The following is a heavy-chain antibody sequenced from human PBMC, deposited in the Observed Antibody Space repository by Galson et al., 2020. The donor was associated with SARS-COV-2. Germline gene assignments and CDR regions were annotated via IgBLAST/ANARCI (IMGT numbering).Heavy chain of an antibody. CDR3: ARDPTAPKYCTGTTCYPFYFDS. CDR2: ISYDGATK. CDR1: GFTFSNFA. J-gene: IGHJ4*02. V-gene: IGHV3-30*14. D-gene: IGHD2-2*01. Sequence: TGGSLRLSCAASGFTFSNFAMEWVRQAPGKGLEWVAVISYDGATKLYADSVKGRFTISRDNTGTTLYLHMNSLRPEDTALYYCARDPTAPKYCTGTTCYPFYFDSWGQGTLVTVSS.